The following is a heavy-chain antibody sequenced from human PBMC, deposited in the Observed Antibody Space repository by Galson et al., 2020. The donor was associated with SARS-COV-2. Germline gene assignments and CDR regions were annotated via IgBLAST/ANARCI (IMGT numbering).Heavy chain of an antibody. D-gene: IGHD3-16*01. V-gene: IGHV3-7*01. Sequence: GESLKISCAASGFTFSAYAMTWVRQAPGKGLEWVANIKEDGSEKYYVDSVKGRFTLSRDNAKNSLYLQMNSLRAEDTAVYYCARGWGYVDSWGQGTLVTVSS. CDR2: IKEDGSEK. CDR3: ARGWGYVDS. CDR1: GFTFSAYA. J-gene: IGHJ4*02.